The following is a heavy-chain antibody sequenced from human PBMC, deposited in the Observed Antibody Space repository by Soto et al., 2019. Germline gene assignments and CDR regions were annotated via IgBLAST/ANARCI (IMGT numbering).Heavy chain of an antibody. CDR1: GCSIRSSSYF. CDR3: ARHPSDFWFDP. J-gene: IGHJ5*02. D-gene: IGHD2-21*02. Sequence: PSETLSLTYTLSGCSIRSSSYFLGWIRQPPGKGLEWIGSIYYSGSTYYKQSLKSRVTVSVDTSKNQFSLKLSSVTAADTAVYYCARHPSDFWFDPWGQGTLVTVSS. V-gene: IGHV4-39*01. CDR2: IYYSGST.